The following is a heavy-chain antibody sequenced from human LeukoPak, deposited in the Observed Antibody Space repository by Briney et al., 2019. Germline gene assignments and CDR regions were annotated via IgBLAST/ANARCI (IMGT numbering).Heavy chain of an antibody. J-gene: IGHJ5*02. CDR2: INHSGST. V-gene: IGHV4-34*01. Sequence: SETLSLTCAVYGGSFSGYYWSWIRQPPGKGLEWIGEINHSGSTYYNPSLKSRVTISVDTSKNQFSLKLSSVTAADTAVYYCARGLRIQLFWFDPWGQGTLVTVSS. D-gene: IGHD5-18*01. CDR3: ARGLRIQLFWFDP. CDR1: GGSFSGYY.